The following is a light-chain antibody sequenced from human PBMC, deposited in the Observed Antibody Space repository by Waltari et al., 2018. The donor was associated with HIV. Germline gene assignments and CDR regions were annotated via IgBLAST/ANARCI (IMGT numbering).Light chain of an antibody. Sequence: TVLTQSPATLSLSPGERATLSCRASQSVGTSLAWYQQKPGQPPRLLIYDASRRATGIPARFSGSGSGTDFTLTISSLEPEDFAVYYCQQYGSSPRTFGGGTKVEI. CDR1: QSVGTS. J-gene: IGKJ4*01. V-gene: IGKV3-20*01. CDR3: QQYGSSPRT. CDR2: DAS.